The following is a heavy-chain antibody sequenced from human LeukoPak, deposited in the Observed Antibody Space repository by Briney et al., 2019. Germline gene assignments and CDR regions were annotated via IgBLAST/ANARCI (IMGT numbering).Heavy chain of an antibody. CDR2: IYSGGST. D-gene: IGHD5-24*01. CDR1: GFTVSSNY. Sequence: PGGSLRLSCAASGFTVSSNYMSWVRQAPGKGLEWVSVIYSGGSTYYADSVKGRFTISRDNSKNTLYLQMNRLRAEDTAVYYCARAERWLQYGYWGQGTLVTVSS. V-gene: IGHV3-53*01. J-gene: IGHJ4*02. CDR3: ARAERWLQYGY.